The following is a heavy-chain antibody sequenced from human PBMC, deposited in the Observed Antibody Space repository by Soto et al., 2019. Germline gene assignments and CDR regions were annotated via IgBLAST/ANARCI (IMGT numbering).Heavy chain of an antibody. J-gene: IGHJ5*02. CDR1: GGSISSYY. CDR3: ERILDWFDT. V-gene: IGHV4-59*01. CDR2: IYYSGSN. Sequence: SETLSLTCTVSGGSISSYYWSGIRQPPGKGLEWIGYIYYSGSNNYTPSLKSRVTISVDTHKNQFSLKLSSVTAADTAVYYCERILDWFDTWGQGTLVTVSS.